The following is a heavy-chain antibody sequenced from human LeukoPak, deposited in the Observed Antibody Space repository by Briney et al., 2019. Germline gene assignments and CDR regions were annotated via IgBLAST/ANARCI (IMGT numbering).Heavy chain of an antibody. Sequence: PSETLSLTCTVSDDSITMYYWTWIRQPPGKGLEWIGYVDHTGSTKFNPSLNGRVSISRDTSNNFFSLRLRSVTAADTAVYYCARAGLVVWDYYFDYWGQGTLVTVSS. V-gene: IGHV4-59*01. J-gene: IGHJ4*02. CDR1: DDSITMYY. D-gene: IGHD3-22*01. CDR3: ARAGLVVWDYYFDY. CDR2: VDHTGST.